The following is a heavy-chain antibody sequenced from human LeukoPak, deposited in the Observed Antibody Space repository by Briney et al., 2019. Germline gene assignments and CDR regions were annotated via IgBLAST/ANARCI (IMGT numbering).Heavy chain of an antibody. CDR1: GGSFSAYS. Sequence: GSLRLSCAVQGGSFSAYSLTWIRQPPGEGLEWIGEITQSGSTDYHPSLKSRATISLDTSKNHFSLRLNSMTAADTAVYYCREAFCPSSDCSASWGQGTLVTVSS. CDR2: ITQSGST. J-gene: IGHJ5*02. CDR3: REAFCPSSDCSAS. V-gene: IGHV4-34*01. D-gene: IGHD2-21*02.